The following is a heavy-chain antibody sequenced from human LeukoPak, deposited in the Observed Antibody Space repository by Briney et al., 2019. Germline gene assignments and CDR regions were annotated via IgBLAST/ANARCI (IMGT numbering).Heavy chain of an antibody. Sequence: PSETLSLTCAVYGGSFSSYYWSWIRQPPGKGLEWIGYFYYSGSSNYNPSLKSRVTISGDTSKNQFSLKLSSVTAADTAIYYCARVSPAVGAFDIWGRGTMVTVSS. V-gene: IGHV4-59*01. CDR1: GGSFSSYY. CDR2: FYYSGSS. CDR3: ARVSPAVGAFDI. D-gene: IGHD6-13*01. J-gene: IGHJ3*02.